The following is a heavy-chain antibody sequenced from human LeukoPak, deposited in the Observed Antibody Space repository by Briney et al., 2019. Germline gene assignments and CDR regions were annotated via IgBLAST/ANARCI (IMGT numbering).Heavy chain of an antibody. D-gene: IGHD4-17*01. CDR2: IYYSGST. Sequence: SETLSLTCTVSGGSISNYYWSWIRQPPGKGLEWIGYIYYSGSTNYNPSLKSRVTISVDTSKNQFSLKLSSVTAADTAVYYCARDSDYGDYSMDVWGQGTTVTVSS. CDR3: ARDSDYGDYSMDV. J-gene: IGHJ6*02. V-gene: IGHV4-59*01. CDR1: GGSISNYY.